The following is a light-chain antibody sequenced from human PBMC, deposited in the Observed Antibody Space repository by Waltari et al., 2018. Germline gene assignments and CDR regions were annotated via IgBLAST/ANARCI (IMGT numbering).Light chain of an antibody. Sequence: SALTQPASVSASPGRSISISCPGPSSDVGGYNFFSWYQQHPGKAPQVIIFEISKRPSGVSNRFSGSKSGNTASLTISGLQAEDEANYYCCAYVGYSTWVFGGGTKLTVV. J-gene: IGLJ3*02. CDR1: SSDVGGYNF. V-gene: IGLV2-23*02. CDR3: CAYVGYSTWV. CDR2: EIS.